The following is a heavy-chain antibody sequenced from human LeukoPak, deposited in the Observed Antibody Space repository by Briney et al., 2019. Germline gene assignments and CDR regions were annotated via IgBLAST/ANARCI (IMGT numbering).Heavy chain of an antibody. CDR2: VKEDGTTK. D-gene: IGHD2-15*01. Sequence: GGSLRLSCAASGFNFINYWMSWVRQAPGKGLEWVANVKEDGTTKQYVDSVKGRFTISRGNAKNSLYLQMDSLRAEDTAVYYCVSQEVVPHWGQGTLVSVSS. CDR1: GFNFINYW. V-gene: IGHV3-7*01. J-gene: IGHJ4*02. CDR3: VSQEVVPH.